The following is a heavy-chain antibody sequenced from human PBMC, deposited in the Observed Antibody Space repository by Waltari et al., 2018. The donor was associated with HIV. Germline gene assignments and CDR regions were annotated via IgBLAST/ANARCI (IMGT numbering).Heavy chain of an antibody. CDR3: SRSESSTWANLDF. CDR2: INPGNGDT. Sequence: QVQLVQSGTEVRNPGASVTVACRTSGYTFGAYNRHWVRQAPGEGFEWVGWINPGNGDTDYAQKFQGWVTMTKGTSSNTVYLTLNRLRSDDTAIYYCSRSESSTWANLDFWGQGTLVSVS. V-gene: IGHV1-2*04. D-gene: IGHD3-10*01. J-gene: IGHJ4*02. CDR1: GYTFGAYN.